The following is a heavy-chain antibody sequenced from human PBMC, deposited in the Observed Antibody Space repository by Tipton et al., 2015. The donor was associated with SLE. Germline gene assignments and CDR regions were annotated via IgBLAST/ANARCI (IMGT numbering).Heavy chain of an antibody. D-gene: IGHD1-26*01. CDR1: GASISSYY. Sequence: GLVKPSETLSLTCSVSGASISSYYWSWIRQPPGKGLEWIGYMYYSGSISYNPSLNSRVTMSVDTSKNQFSLGLESVTAADTAVYYCARDGLEGGFDYWGQGTLVTVSS. CDR3: ARDGLEGGFDY. CDR2: MYYSGSI. V-gene: IGHV4-59*01. J-gene: IGHJ4*02.